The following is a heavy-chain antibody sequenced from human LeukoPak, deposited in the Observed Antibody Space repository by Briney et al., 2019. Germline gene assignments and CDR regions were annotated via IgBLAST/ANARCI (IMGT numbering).Heavy chain of an antibody. Sequence: ASVKVSCKTSGYTFTSFDLNWVRQAPGQGLEWMGWMNPNTGNTGYAQKFQARVTMTRNTSISTAYMELSSLRSEDTAVYCCARDTHGYGDYVGDAFDIWGQGTRVTVSS. J-gene: IGHJ3*02. D-gene: IGHD4-17*01. V-gene: IGHV1-8*01. CDR3: ARDTHGYGDYVGDAFDI. CDR2: MNPNTGNT. CDR1: GYTFTSFD.